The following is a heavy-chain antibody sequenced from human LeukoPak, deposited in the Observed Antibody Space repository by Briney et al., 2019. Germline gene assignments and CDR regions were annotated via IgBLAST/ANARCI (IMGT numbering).Heavy chain of an antibody. CDR1: GDSVSSNSAA. V-gene: IGHV6-1*01. J-gene: IGHJ4*02. CDR2: TYYRSKWYN. CDR3: ARAMRIAASGTFYFDF. D-gene: IGHD6-13*01. Sequence: SQTLSLTCAISGDSVSSNSAAWNWSRQSPSRGLEWLGRTYYRSKWYNDYAVSVKGRITINPDTSKNQFSLQLNSVTPEDTAMYYCARAMRIAASGTFYFDFWGQGTLVTVSS.